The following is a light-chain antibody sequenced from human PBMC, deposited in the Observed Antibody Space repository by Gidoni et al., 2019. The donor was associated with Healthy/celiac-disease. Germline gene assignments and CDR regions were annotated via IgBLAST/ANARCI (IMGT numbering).Light chain of an antibody. V-gene: IGKV3-15*01. CDR2: GAS. Sequence: EIVMTQSPATLSASPGERATLSCRASQSVSSNLAWYQQKPGQAPRLPIYGASTRATGIPARFSGSGSGTEFTLTISSLQSEDFAVYYCQQYNNWPPVITFGQGTRLEIK. J-gene: IGKJ5*01. CDR1: QSVSSN. CDR3: QQYNNWPPVIT.